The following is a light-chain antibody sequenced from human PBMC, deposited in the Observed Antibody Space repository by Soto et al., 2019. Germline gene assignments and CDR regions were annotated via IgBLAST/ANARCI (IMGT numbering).Light chain of an antibody. CDR3: QQSYNTTWT. J-gene: IGKJ1*01. CDR1: QGISTD. Sequence: VQMTHSPSSLSASLGYRVTITCRASQGISTDLNWYQQKPGKAPKLLIYTTSSLQSGVPSRFSGSGSETDFTLTISSLQPEDFATYSCQQSYNTTWTFGQGTKVDIK. CDR2: TTS. V-gene: IGKV1-39*01.